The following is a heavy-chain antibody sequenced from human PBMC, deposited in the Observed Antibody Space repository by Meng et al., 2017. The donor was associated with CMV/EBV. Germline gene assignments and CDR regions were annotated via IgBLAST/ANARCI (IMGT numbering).Heavy chain of an antibody. CDR3: ARGRRAARPYDY. J-gene: IGHJ4*02. V-gene: IGHV4-39*07. Sequence: SETLSLTCTVSGGSISSSSYYWGWIRQPPGKGLEWIGSIYYSGSTYYNPSLKSRVTISVDTSKNQFSLKLSSVTAADTAVYYCARGRRAARPYDYWGQGMLVTVSS. CDR2: IYYSGST. D-gene: IGHD6-6*01. CDR1: GGSISSSSYY.